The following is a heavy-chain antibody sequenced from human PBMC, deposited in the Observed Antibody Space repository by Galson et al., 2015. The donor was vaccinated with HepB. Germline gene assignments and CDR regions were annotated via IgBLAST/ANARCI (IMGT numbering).Heavy chain of an antibody. J-gene: IGHJ3*02. D-gene: IGHD3-10*01. CDR2: IDPTDSYT. CDR3: ARHRSGWSDDAFDI. CDR1: GYSFTTYW. Sequence: QSGAEVKKPGESLRISCKGSGYSFTTYWISWVRQMPGKGLEWMGRIDPTDSYTNYSPSFQGHVTISTDKSISTAYLQWSSLKASDTAMYYCARHRSGWSDDAFDIWGQGTMVTVSS. V-gene: IGHV5-10-1*01.